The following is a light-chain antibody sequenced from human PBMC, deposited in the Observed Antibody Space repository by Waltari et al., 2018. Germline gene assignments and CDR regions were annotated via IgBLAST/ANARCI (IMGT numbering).Light chain of an antibody. Sequence: DLQLTQSPSSLSASVGDRVTLPCRASQSIHTYLNWYHHRPGEAPKLLISGTSNLRSGIPSRFSGSGSGTFFTLTISNLQPEDFGSYYCQQFYTTPGLSFGGGTKVEI. V-gene: IGKV1-39*01. J-gene: IGKJ4*01. CDR2: GTS. CDR1: QSIHTY. CDR3: QQFYTTPGLS.